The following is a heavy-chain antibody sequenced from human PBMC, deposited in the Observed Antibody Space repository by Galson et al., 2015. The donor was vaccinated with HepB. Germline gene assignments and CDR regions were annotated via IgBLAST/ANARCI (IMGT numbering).Heavy chain of an antibody. CDR3: VRDPPHLRELFDY. J-gene: IGHJ4*02. CDR2: IDSDGSST. D-gene: IGHD3-10*01. Sequence: SLRLSCATSGFTFTRYWMHWVRQAPGKGLVWVSRIDSDGSSTSYADSVQGRFTISRDNAKNTVYLQMNSLRAEDTAVYYCVRDPPHLRELFDYWGQGTLVTVSS. V-gene: IGHV3-74*01. CDR1: GFTFTRYW.